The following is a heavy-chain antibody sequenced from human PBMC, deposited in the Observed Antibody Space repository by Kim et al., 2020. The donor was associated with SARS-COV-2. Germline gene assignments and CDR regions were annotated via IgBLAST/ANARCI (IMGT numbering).Heavy chain of an antibody. CDR3: TRDRSWYRRFDY. V-gene: IGHV3-49*04. D-gene: IGHD6-13*01. Sequence: GGSLRLSCTASGFTFGDYAMNWVRQAPGKGLEWVGFIRSKAYGGTTEYAASVKGRVTIARDDSKIIADLQMNSLKTEATAGYYCTRDRSWYRRFDYWGQGTLVTVSS. CDR2: IRSKAYGGTT. J-gene: IGHJ4*02. CDR1: GFTFGDYA.